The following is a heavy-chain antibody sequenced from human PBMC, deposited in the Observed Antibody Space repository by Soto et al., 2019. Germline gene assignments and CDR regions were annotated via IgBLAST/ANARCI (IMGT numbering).Heavy chain of an antibody. V-gene: IGHV2-5*02. D-gene: IGHD3-10*01. CDR3: AHSGRYYGSGSPYDY. CDR1: GFSLSTSGVG. Sequence: QITLKESGPTLVKPTQTLTLTCTFSGFSLSTSGVGVGWIRQPPGKALEWLALIYWDDDKRYNPSLKSRLTITKDTSKHQVVLTMTNMDPVDTARYSCAHSGRYYGSGSPYDYWGQGTLVTVSS. J-gene: IGHJ4*02. CDR2: IYWDDDK.